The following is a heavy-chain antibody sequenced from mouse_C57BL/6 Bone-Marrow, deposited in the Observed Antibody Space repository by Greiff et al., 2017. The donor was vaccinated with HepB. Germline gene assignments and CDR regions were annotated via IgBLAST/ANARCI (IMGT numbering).Heavy chain of an antibody. D-gene: IGHD4-1*02. CDR1: GFTFTDYY. CDR2: IRNKANGYTT. V-gene: IGHV7-3*01. CDR3: ARSNWDSLDY. Sequence: EVKLVESGGGLVQPGGSLSLSCAASGFTFTDYYMSWVRQPPGKALEWLGFIRNKANGYTTEYSASVKGRFTISRDNSQSILYLQMNALRAEDSATYYCARSNWDSLDYWGQGTTLTVSS. J-gene: IGHJ2*01.